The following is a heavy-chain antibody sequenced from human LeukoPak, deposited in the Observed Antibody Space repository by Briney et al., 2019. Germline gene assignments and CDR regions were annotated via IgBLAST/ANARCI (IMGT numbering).Heavy chain of an antibody. D-gene: IGHD6-19*01. CDR1: GGSISSYY. CDR3: ARLRPVAGYDAFDI. CDR2: IYYSGGT. Sequence: SETLSLTCSVSGGSISSYYWSRIRQPPGKGLEWIGYIYYSGGTNYNPSLKSRVTMSVDTSKNQFSLKLTSVTAADTAVYYCARLRPVAGYDAFDIWGHGTMVTVSS. V-gene: IGHV4-59*08. J-gene: IGHJ3*02.